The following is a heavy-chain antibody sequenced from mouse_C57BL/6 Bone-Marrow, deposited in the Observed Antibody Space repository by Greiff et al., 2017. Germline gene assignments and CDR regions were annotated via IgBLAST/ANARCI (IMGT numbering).Heavy chain of an antibody. Sequence: EVQLQQSGAELVRPGASVKLSCTASGFNIKDDYMHWVKQRPEQGLEWIGWIDPENGDTEYASKFQGKATITANTSSNTAYLQLSSLTSEDTAVYYCTILLRFFDYWGQGTTLTVSS. D-gene: IGHD1-1*01. CDR2: IDPENGDT. CDR3: TILLRFFDY. V-gene: IGHV14-4*01. J-gene: IGHJ2*01. CDR1: GFNIKDDY.